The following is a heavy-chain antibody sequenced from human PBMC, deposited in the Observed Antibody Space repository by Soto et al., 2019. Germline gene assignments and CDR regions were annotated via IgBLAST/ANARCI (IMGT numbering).Heavy chain of an antibody. Sequence: PSETLSLTCTVSGGSISSGGYYWSWIRQHPGKGLEWIGYIYYSGSTYYNPSLKSRVTISVDTSKNQFSLKLSSVTAADTAVYYCARRWLQRDAFDIWGQGTMVTVSS. CDR2: IYYSGST. CDR3: ARRWLQRDAFDI. V-gene: IGHV4-31*03. D-gene: IGHD5-12*01. J-gene: IGHJ3*02. CDR1: GGSISSGGYY.